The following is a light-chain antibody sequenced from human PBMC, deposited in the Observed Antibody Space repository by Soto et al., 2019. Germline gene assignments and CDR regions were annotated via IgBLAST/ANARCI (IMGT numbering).Light chain of an antibody. V-gene: IGKV4-1*01. CDR2: WAS. J-gene: IGKJ2*01. Sequence: DIVMTQSPDSLAVSLGERATINCKSSQSVLYSSNNKNYLAWFQQKPGQPPKLLIYWASTRESGVPDRFSGRGSWTDFTLTISSLQAEDVAVYYCQQYYSTPPTFGQGTKLEIK. CDR1: QSVLYSSNNKNY. CDR3: QQYYSTPPT.